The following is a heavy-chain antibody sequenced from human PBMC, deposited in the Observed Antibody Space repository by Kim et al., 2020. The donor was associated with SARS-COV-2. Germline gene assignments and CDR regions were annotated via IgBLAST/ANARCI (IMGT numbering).Heavy chain of an antibody. V-gene: IGHV4-39*01. J-gene: IGHJ5*02. CDR2: IYYSGST. D-gene: IGHD3-3*01. CDR3: ARHGEGSGYYRTPWWFDP. CDR1: GGSISSSSYY. Sequence: SETLSLTCTVSGGSISSSSYYWGWIRQPPGKGLEWIGSIYYSGSTYYNPSLKSRVTISVDTSKNQFSLKLRSVTAADTAVYYCARHGEGSGYYRTPWWFDPWGHGTLVTVSS.